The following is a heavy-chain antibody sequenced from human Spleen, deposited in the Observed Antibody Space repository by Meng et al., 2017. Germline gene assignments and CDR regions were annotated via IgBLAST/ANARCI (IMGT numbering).Heavy chain of an antibody. J-gene: IGHJ4*02. CDR3: ARGGNNHGLGIDY. CDR2: INIDTGHT. Sequence: QVQLVQSGAEVTKPGASVRVSCKASGDTFSRDVMHWVRQAPGQRPEWLGWINIDTGHTKYSETLQVGATMTRDTAAKTVYLALTGLKPEDTAVYYCARGGNNHGLGIDYWGQGTLVTVSS. D-gene: IGHD5-18*01. V-gene: IGHV1-3*04. CDR1: GDTFSRDV.